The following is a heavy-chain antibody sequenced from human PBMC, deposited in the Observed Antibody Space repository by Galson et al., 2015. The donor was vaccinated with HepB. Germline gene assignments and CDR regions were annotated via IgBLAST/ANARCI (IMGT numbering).Heavy chain of an antibody. V-gene: IGHV3-74*01. CDR2: IRSDGSST. CDR1: GFTFSRYW. CDR3: ARDPFTWGMGGWFDS. J-gene: IGHJ5*01. D-gene: IGHD7-27*01. Sequence: SLRLSCAASGFTFSRYWMHWVRQGPGKGLVWVSRIRSDGSSTNYADSVEGRFTISRDNAKNTLYLQMNNLRAEDTAVYYCARDPFTWGMGGWFDSWGQGTLVTVSS.